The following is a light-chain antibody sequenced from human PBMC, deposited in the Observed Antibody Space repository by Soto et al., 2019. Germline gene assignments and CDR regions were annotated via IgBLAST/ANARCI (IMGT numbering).Light chain of an antibody. CDR1: SSDVGGYDH. CDR2: EVT. CDR3: SSDAGNYNYV. J-gene: IGLJ1*01. V-gene: IGLV2-8*01. Sequence: QSVLTQPPSASGSPGQSVTIPCTGTSSDVGGYDHVSWYQQHPGKAPKLMIYEVTKRPAGVPDRFSGSKSGNTASLTVSGRQAEDEADYFCSSDAGNYNYVFGTGTKVTVL.